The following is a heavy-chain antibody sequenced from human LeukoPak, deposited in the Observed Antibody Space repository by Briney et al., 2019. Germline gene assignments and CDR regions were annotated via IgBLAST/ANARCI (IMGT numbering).Heavy chain of an antibody. CDR1: GGSFSGYY. J-gene: IGHJ4*02. CDR3: ARTLRSSYGPRGNFDY. V-gene: IGHV4-34*01. CDR2: IYYSGST. Sequence: PSETLSLTCAVYGGSFSGYYWSWIRQPPGKGLEWIGSIYYSGSTYYNPSLKSRVTISVDTSKNQFSLKLSSVTAADTAVYYCARTLRSSYGPRGNFDYWGQGTLVTVSS. D-gene: IGHD5-18*01.